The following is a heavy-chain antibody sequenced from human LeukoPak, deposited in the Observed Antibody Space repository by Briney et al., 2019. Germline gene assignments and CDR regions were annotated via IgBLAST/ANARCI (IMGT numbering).Heavy chain of an antibody. D-gene: IGHD3-3*01. CDR3: ARAGVRLDFDY. V-gene: IGHV3-33*08. Sequence: PGGSLRLSCAASGFTFSNNYMSWVRQAPGKGLEWVAVIWYDGSNKYYADSVKGRFTISRDNSKNTLYLQMNSLRAEDTAVYYCARAGVRLDFDYWGQGTLVTVSS. J-gene: IGHJ4*02. CDR2: IWYDGSNK. CDR1: GFTFSNNY.